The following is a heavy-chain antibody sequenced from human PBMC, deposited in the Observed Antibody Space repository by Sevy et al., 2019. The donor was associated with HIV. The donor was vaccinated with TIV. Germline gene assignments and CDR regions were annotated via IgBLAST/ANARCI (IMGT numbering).Heavy chain of an antibody. CDR3: AGPILTYNNGWSYYDY. CDR2: INYSGIR. CDR1: GASISSSGYY. J-gene: IGHJ4*02. V-gene: IGHV4-39*01. D-gene: IGHD6-19*01. Sequence: SETLSLTCTVSGASISSSGYYWGWIRQPTGKGLEWIASINYSGIRFYNPSLKSRITISADTSKNQFSLDLNSVTAADTAIYYCAGPILTYNNGWSYYDYWGQGTVVTVSS.